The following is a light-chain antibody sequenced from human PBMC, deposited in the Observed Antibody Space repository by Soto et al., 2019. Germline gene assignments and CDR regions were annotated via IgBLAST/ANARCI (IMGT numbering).Light chain of an antibody. CDR1: QSVSSN. CDR3: QQYGSSPPFT. Sequence: EIVMTQSPATLSVSPGERATLSCRASQSVSSNLAWYQQKPGQAPRLLIYGASTRATGIPARFSGSGSGTEFILTISSLQSEDFAVYYCQQYGSSPPFTFGGGTKVEIK. V-gene: IGKV3-15*01. J-gene: IGKJ4*01. CDR2: GAS.